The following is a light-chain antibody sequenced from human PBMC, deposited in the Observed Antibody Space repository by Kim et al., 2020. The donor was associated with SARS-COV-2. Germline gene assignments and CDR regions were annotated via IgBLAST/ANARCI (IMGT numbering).Light chain of an antibody. CDR2: AAS. V-gene: IGKV3-20*01. J-gene: IGKJ2*01. CDR1: QSVASNY. CDR3: QQYGSSPYT. Sequence: EIVLTQSPGTLSLSPGERATLSCRASQSVASNYLAWYQQKAGQAPRLLIYAASSRATGIPDRFSGSGSGTDFTLTISRLEPEDFAVYYCQQYGSSPYTFGQGTKLEI.